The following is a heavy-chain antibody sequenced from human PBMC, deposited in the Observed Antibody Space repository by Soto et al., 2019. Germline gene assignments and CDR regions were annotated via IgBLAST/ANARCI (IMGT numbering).Heavy chain of an antibody. CDR3: TSGRVVVIPSGMDV. CDR2: IKRKTDGGTT. D-gene: IGHD3-22*01. J-gene: IGHJ6*02. CDR1: GFAFSNAW. Sequence: EVQLVESGGGLVKPGGSLRLSCAASGFAFSNAWMSWVRQAPGKGMELVGRIKRKTDGGTTDYAAPEKGRFTISRDDSKNPLYLQVNSLKTEDTSVYYCTSGRVVVIPSGMDVWGQGTTVTVSS. V-gene: IGHV3-15*01.